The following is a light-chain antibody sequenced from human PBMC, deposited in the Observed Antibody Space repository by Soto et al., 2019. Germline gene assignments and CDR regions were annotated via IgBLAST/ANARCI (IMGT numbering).Light chain of an antibody. Sequence: QSVLTQPPSVSGAPGQRVTISCTVSSSNIGAGYDVHWYQQLPGTAPKLLIYGNSNRPSGVPVRFSGSKSGTSASLAITGLQAEDEADYYCQSYDSSLSGSVFGGGTKLTVL. V-gene: IGLV1-40*01. J-gene: IGLJ2*01. CDR1: SSNIGAGYD. CDR3: QSYDSSLSGSV. CDR2: GNS.